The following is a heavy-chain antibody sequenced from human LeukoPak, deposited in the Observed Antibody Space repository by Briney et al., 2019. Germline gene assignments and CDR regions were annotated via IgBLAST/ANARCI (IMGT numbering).Heavy chain of an antibody. V-gene: IGHV3-23*01. Sequence: GGSRRLSCEASGFTFSSYAMSWVRQAPGKGLEWVSAISGRGGNTYYADSVKGRFTIARDNSKNTLYLQMDSLRAEDTGVYYCAKDRGIAAAGSRFDYWGQGTLVTVSS. CDR3: AKDRGIAAAGSRFDY. D-gene: IGHD6-13*01. J-gene: IGHJ4*02. CDR1: GFTFSSYA. CDR2: ISGRGGNT.